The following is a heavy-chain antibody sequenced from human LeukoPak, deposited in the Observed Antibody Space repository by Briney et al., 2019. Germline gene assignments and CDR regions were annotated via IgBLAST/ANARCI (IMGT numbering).Heavy chain of an antibody. CDR2: MNPNSGNT. J-gene: IGHJ3*02. V-gene: IGHV1-8*01. Sequence: SVNVSCTASGYTFTSYDINWVRQATGQALEWMGWMNPNSGNTGYAQKFQGRVTMTRNTSISTAYMELSSLRSEDTAVYYCARGLDYGDYPRDAFDIWGQGTMVTVSS. CDR3: ARGLDYGDYPRDAFDI. D-gene: IGHD4-17*01. CDR1: GYTFTSYD.